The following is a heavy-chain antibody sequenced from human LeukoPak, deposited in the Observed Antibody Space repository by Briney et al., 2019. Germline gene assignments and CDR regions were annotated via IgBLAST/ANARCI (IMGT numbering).Heavy chain of an antibody. D-gene: IGHD6-6*01. CDR2: ISSSSSYI. CDR1: GFTFRSYS. Sequence: GGSLRLSCPASGFTFRSYSMNWVRQAPGEGLDWASSISSSSSYIYYADSVKGRFTISRDNAKNSLYLQMNSLRAEDTAVYYCARYLSQLGNAFDIWGQGTMVTVSS. J-gene: IGHJ3*02. CDR3: ARYLSQLGNAFDI. V-gene: IGHV3-21*01.